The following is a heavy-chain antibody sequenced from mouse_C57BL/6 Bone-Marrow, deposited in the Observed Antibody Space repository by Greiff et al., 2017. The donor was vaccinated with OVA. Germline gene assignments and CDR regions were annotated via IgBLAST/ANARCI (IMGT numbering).Heavy chain of an antibody. V-gene: IGHV1-7*01. D-gene: IGHD2-2*01. CDR2: INPSSGYT. J-gene: IGHJ1*03. CDR1: GYTFTSYW. CDR3: AIWLRRYWYFDV. Sequence: QVQLQQPGAELVKPGASVKVSCKASGYTFTSYWMHWVKQRPGQGLEWIGYINPSSGYTKYNQKFKDKATLTADKSSSTAYMQLSSLTYEDSAVYYCAIWLRRYWYFDVWGTGTTVTGSS.